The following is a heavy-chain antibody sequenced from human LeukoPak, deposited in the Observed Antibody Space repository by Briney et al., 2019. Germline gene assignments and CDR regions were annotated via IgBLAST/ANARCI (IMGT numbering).Heavy chain of an antibody. CDR2: IIPIFGTA. V-gene: IGHV1-69*05. CDR3: ARGLYSSSWYSDAFDI. J-gene: IGHJ3*02. Sequence: ASVKVSCKASGGTFSSYAISLVRQAPGQGLEWMGRIIPIFGTANYAQKFQGRVTITTDESTSTAYMGLSSLRSEDTAVYYCARGLYSSSWYSDAFDIWGQGTMVTVSS. D-gene: IGHD6-13*01. CDR1: GGTFSSYA.